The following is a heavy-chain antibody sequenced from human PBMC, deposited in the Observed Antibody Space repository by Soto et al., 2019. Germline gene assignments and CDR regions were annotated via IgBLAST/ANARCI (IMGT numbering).Heavy chain of an antibody. CDR3: AGGGLGYGGAYY. V-gene: IGHV1-8*01. D-gene: IGHD2-15*01. CDR1: GYTFTTYE. Sequence: VXLVQSGADVRKPGASVKVSCKASGYTFTTYEITWVREATGQGLEWMGWMNHNSGGAIYAQQFQDRATMTSNTSIRTAYLDLCGLMSEDTAVYYCAGGGLGYGGAYYWGQGPLVTGSS. J-gene: IGHJ4*02. CDR2: MNHNSGGA.